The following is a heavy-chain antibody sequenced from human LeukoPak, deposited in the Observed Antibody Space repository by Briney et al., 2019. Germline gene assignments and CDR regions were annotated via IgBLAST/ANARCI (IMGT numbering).Heavy chain of an antibody. CDR2: IKEDGSEI. Sequence: GGSLRLSCAAPGFNFSTYWMTWVRQVPGKGLEWVANIKEDGSEIYYVDAVKGRFSISRDNAKTSLYLLMNNLSVADTAVYYCVTDQTGRHPYFFDYWGQGTLVTVSS. J-gene: IGHJ4*02. D-gene: IGHD3-10*01. CDR3: VTDQTGRHPYFFDY. CDR1: GFNFSTYW. V-gene: IGHV3-7*01.